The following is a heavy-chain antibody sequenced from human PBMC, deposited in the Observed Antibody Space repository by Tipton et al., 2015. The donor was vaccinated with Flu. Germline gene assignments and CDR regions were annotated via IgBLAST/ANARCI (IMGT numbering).Heavy chain of an antibody. V-gene: IGHV4-34*01. CDR3: ARGLAAAGQWDY. Sequence: TLSLTCAVYGGSFSGYYWSWIRQHPGKGLEWIGEINHSGSTNYNPSLKSRVTISVDTSKNQFSLKLSSVTAADTAVYYCARGLAAAGQWDYWGQGTLVTVSS. J-gene: IGHJ4*02. D-gene: IGHD6-13*01. CDR1: GGSFSGYY. CDR2: INHSGST.